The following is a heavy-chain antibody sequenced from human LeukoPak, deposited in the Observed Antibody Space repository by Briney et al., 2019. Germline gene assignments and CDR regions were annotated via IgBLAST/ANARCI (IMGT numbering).Heavy chain of an antibody. CDR3: ARDRIAAATVTGRYFDY. CDR2: ISSSSSYI. Sequence: GGSLRLSCAASGFTFSSYSMNWVRQAPGKGLEWVSSISSSSSYIYYADSVKGRFTISRDNAKNSLYLQMNSLRAEDTAVYYRARDRIAAATVTGRYFDYWGQGTLVTVSS. D-gene: IGHD6-13*01. CDR1: GFTFSSYS. J-gene: IGHJ4*02. V-gene: IGHV3-21*01.